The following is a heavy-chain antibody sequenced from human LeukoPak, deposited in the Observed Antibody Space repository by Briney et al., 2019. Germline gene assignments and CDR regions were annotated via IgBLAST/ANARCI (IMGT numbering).Heavy chain of an antibody. Sequence: GGSLRLSCAASGFTFSSYAMHWVRQAPGKGLEWVAVISYDGSGKCYADSVKGRFTISRDNSKNTLYLQMNSLRAEDTAMYYCARGPLTGRWPDMGFDYWGQGTLVTVSS. CDR3: ARGPLTGRWPDMGFDY. D-gene: IGHD5-24*01. CDR2: ISYDGSGK. V-gene: IGHV3-30-3*01. J-gene: IGHJ4*02. CDR1: GFTFSSYA.